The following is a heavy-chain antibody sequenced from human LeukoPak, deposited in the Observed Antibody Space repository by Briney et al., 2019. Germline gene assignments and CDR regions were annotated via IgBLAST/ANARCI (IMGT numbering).Heavy chain of an antibody. Sequence: ASVQVCYKASGYSFTSYGISWVRQAPGQGLEWMGWISAHNGNTDTDYPQKLQGSVTMTTDISTNTAYMELRSLRSDDTAIYYCARDIRISIFETPSSRFDPWGQGTLVTVSS. V-gene: IGHV1-18*01. J-gene: IGHJ5*02. CDR2: ISAHNGNTDT. D-gene: IGHD3-3*01. CDR3: ARDIRISIFETPSSRFDP. CDR1: GYSFTSYG.